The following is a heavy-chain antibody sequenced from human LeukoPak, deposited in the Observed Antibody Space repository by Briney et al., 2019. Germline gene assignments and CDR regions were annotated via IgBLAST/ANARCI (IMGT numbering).Heavy chain of an antibody. CDR3: ALVGAVDH. V-gene: IGHV3-48*03. CDR1: GFTFSTYE. D-gene: IGHD1-26*01. Sequence: GGSLRLSCAASGFTFSTYEMNWVRQAPGKGLEWVSYISGIGSTISYADSVKGRFTISRDNAKNSLYLQMNSLRAEDTAVYYCALVGAVDHWGRGTLVTVSS. CDR2: ISGIGSTI. J-gene: IGHJ4*02.